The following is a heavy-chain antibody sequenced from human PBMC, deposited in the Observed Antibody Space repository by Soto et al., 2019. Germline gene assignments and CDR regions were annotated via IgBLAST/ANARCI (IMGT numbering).Heavy chain of an antibody. CDR3: AKLNSSPVH. J-gene: IGHJ4*02. Sequence: GGSLRLSCAASGFTFSNYAMSWVRQAPGKGLEWVSTISGNGGKTNYADSVKGRLTISRDNSKNTLYLQMNSLRIEDTAVYYCAKLNSSPVHWGQGTRVTVSS. D-gene: IGHD6-19*01. CDR1: GFTFSNYA. CDR2: ISGNGGKT. V-gene: IGHV3-23*01.